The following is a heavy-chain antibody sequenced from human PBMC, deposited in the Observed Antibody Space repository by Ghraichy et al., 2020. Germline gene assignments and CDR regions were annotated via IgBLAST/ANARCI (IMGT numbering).Heavy chain of an antibody. CDR3: ARDKYYYGSGVDY. J-gene: IGHJ4*02. D-gene: IGHD3-10*01. Sequence: GESLNISCAASGFTFSSYSMNWVRQAPGKGLEWVSSISSSSSYIYYADSVKGRFTISRDNAKNSLYLQMNSLRAEDTAVYYCARDKYYYGSGVDYWGQGTLVTVSS. CDR1: GFTFSSYS. V-gene: IGHV3-21*01. CDR2: ISSSSSYI.